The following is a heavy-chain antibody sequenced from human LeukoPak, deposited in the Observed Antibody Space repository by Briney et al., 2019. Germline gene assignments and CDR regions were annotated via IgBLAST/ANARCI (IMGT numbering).Heavy chain of an antibody. V-gene: IGHV4-59*08. J-gene: IGHJ4*02. Sequence: SETLSLTCTVSGGSISSYYWSWIRQPPGKGLEWIGYIHYTGSTNYSPSLKSRVTISVDTSKSQFSLKLSSVTAADTAVYYCARLARLGGSGSYYNDYWGQGILVSVSS. CDR1: GGSISSYY. CDR3: ARLARLGGSGSYYNDY. CDR2: IHYTGST. D-gene: IGHD3-10*01.